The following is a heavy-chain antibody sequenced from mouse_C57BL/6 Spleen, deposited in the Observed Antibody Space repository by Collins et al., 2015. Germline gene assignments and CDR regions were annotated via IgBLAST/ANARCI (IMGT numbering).Heavy chain of an antibody. J-gene: IGHJ1*01. Sequence: EVKLLESGGGLVQPGGSLKLSCAASGFDFSGYWMTWVRQAPGKGLEWIGEIYPDSSTINYTLSLKDKFIISRNNAKNTLFLQMSKVRSEDTALYFCARRGFASRYWYFDVWGAGTTVTVAS. V-gene: IGHV4-1*02. CDR3: ARRGFASRYWYFDV. D-gene: IGHD3-2*02. CDR1: GFDFSGYW. CDR2: IYPDSSTI.